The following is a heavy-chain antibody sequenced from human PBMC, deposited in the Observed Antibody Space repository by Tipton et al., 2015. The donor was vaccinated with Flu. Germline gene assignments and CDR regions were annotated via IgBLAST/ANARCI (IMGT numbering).Heavy chain of an antibody. CDR3: ASLKNYGDYGFDS. D-gene: IGHD4-17*01. V-gene: IGHV4-39*01. CDR2: IYYIGKT. J-gene: IGHJ4*02. CDR1: GGSWSSYY. Sequence: TLSLTCSVSGGSWSSYYWGWIRQPPGKGLQWIGSIYYIGKTFYNPSLKSRVTVSADSSNSQFSLKLKSVTAADTAVYYCASLKNYGDYGFDSWGRGTLVTVSS.